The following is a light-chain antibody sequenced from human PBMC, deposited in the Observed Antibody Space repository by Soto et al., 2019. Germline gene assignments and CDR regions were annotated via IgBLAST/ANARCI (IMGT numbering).Light chain of an antibody. CDR1: QSVRSN. J-gene: IGKJ1*01. CDR2: GAS. Sequence: EIVMTQSPATLSVSPGERATLSCRASQSVRSNLAWYQQKPGQAPRLLIYGASTRATGLPARFSGSGSGTEFTLTISSLQSEDFAVYYCQQYNNWPSWTFGQGTKVEIK. V-gene: IGKV3-15*01. CDR3: QQYNNWPSWT.